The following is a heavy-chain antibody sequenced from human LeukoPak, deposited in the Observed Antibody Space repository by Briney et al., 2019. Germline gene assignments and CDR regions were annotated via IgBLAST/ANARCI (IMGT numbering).Heavy chain of an antibody. D-gene: IGHD1-14*01. Sequence: PGGSLRLSCAASGFIFGDYGMQWVRQAPGKGLEWVALIWYDGTNQYYADSVKGRFTISRDNSKNTLYLQINSLRPDDTGVYYCAKSPRKSESSYYYMDVWGKGTTVTVSS. CDR1: GFIFGDYG. V-gene: IGHV3-33*06. J-gene: IGHJ6*03. CDR2: IWYDGTNQ. CDR3: AKSPRKSESSYYYMDV.